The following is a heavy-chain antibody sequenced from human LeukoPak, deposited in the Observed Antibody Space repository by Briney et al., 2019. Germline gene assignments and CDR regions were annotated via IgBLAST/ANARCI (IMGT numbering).Heavy chain of an antibody. D-gene: IGHD4-17*01. CDR3: ARDLYSTVTIPGFDY. V-gene: IGHV1-2*02. CDR2: INPNSGGT. Sequence: ASVKVSCKASGYTFTGYYMHWVRQAPGQGLEWMGWINPNSGGTNYAQKFQGRVTMTRDTSISTAYMELSRLRSDDTAVYYCARDLYSTVTIPGFDYWGQGTLVTVSS. J-gene: IGHJ4*02. CDR1: GYTFTGYY.